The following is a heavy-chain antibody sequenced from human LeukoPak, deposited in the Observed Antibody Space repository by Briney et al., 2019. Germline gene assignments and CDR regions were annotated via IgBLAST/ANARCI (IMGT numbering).Heavy chain of an antibody. CDR2: IYAGDSDT. CDR1: GYSFTSYW. CDR3: AGHDYGEGFGAFDI. V-gene: IGHV5-51*01. D-gene: IGHD4-17*01. J-gene: IGHJ3*02. Sequence: GESLKISCKGSGYSFTSYWIGWVRQMPGRGLEWMEIIYAGDSDTRYSPSFQGQVTISADKSISTAYLQWSSLKASDTAMYYCAGHDYGEGFGAFDIWGQGTMVTVSS.